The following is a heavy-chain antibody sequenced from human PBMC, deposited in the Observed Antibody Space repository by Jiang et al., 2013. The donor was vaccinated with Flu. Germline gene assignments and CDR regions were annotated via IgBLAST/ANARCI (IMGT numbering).Heavy chain of an antibody. V-gene: IGHV3-21*04. J-gene: IGHJ4*02. D-gene: IGHD1-26*01. CDR1: GFTFSSYS. Sequence: SCAASGFTFSSYSMNWVRQAPGKGLEWVSSISSSSSYIYYADSVKGRFTISRDNSTSTAYMELSSLRSEDTAVYYCARGGGSYGGGYYFDYWGQGTLVTVSS. CDR3: ARGGGSYGGGYYFDY. CDR2: ISSSSSYI.